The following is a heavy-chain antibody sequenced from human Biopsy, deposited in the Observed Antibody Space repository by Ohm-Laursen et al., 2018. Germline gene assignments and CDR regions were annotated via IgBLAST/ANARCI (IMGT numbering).Heavy chain of an antibody. CDR3: ARLYRLDDYWNDDPPDAFDV. CDR2: ISNRGST. J-gene: IGHJ3*01. D-gene: IGHD3-3*01. Sequence: ALSLTCTVSGGSISSDYWSWIRQSPGKGLEWIGYISNRGSTNYNPSLRGRVTISVDTSKNQFSLKLSSVTAADTAVFFCARLYRLDDYWNDDPPDAFDVWGQGTRVTVS. V-gene: IGHV4-59*01. CDR1: GGSISSDY.